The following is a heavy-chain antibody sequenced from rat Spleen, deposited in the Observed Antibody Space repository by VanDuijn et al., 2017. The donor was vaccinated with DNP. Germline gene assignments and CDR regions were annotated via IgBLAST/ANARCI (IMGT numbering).Heavy chain of an antibody. Sequence: EVQLVESGGGLVQPGRSLKVSCTASGFTFSDYYMAWVRQAPKKGLEWVASISNEGRRIYYGDSVKGRFTISRDNAKNILSLQMNSLGSEDTATYYCARTPPDYGFDSWGQGVMVTVSS. J-gene: IGHJ2*01. D-gene: IGHD1-3*01. CDR2: ISNEGRRI. V-gene: IGHV5-22*01. CDR3: ARTPPDYGFDS. CDR1: GFTFSDYY.